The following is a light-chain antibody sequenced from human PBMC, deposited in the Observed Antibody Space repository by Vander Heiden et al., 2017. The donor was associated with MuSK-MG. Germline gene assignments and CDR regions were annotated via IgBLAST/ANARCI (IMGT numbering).Light chain of an antibody. V-gene: IGKV1-6*01. CDR2: AAS. Sequence: AIQMTQSPSSLSASVGDRVTLTCRASQGIRNDLSWYQLKAGKAPKLLISAASSLQSGVPSRFSGSGSGTHFTLTISSLQPEEFATYYCRQHVYYPRTFGQGTKVEI. J-gene: IGKJ1*01. CDR1: QGIRND. CDR3: RQHVYYPRT.